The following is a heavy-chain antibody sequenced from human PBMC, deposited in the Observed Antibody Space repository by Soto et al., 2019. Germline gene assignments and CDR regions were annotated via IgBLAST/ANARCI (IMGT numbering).Heavy chain of an antibody. D-gene: IGHD1-7*01. V-gene: IGHV1-69*02. Sequence: VKVSCKASGGIFSTYTINWVRQAPGQGLEWMGRIIPVLDIADYAQKFQGRVTITADKSTSTVYMELGSLKFDDTALYFCAXGRYTYGTTNPFDYWGQGTQVTVSS. CDR3: AXGRYTYGTTNPFDY. CDR2: IIPVLDIA. J-gene: IGHJ4*02. CDR1: GGIFSTYT.